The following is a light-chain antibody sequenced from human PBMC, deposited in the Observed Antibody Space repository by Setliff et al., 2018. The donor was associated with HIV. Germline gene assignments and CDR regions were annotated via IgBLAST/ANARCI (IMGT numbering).Light chain of an antibody. CDR3: SSYTSSSTLV. V-gene: IGLV2-14*03. J-gene: IGLJ1*01. Sequence: QSALTQPASVSGSPGQSVFISCTGSSSDIGVYDYVSRYQQHPGNAPKLILYDVSDRPSGVSDRFSGSKSGNTASLTISGLQAEDEADYYCSSYTSSSTLVFGTGTKVTVL. CDR1: SSDIGVYDY. CDR2: DVS.